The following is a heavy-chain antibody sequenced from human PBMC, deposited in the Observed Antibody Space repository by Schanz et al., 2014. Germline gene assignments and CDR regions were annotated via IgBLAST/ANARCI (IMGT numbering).Heavy chain of an antibody. CDR3: ARAQGVIRLYYGVDV. CDR1: GFTFSKYG. D-gene: IGHD3-10*01. V-gene: IGHV3-33*01. CDR2: IWYNGSNK. Sequence: VQLVESGGGVVQPGRSLRLSCAASGFTFSKYGVHWVRQAPGKGLEWVAVIWYNGSNKYYADSVRGRFTISRDNSMNTVYLQMNSLRSDDAAVYYCARAQGVIRLYYGVDVWGQGTTVTVSS. J-gene: IGHJ6*02.